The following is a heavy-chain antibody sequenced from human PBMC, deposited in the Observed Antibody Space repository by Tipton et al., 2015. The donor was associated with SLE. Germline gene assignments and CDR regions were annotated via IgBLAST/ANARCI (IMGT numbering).Heavy chain of an antibody. Sequence: SLRLSCAASGFTFSHYAVSWVRQAPGMGLEWVSAISGSGDTTNYADSVKGRFTISRDNSKHTLYLQMSSLRAEDTAVYYCAKDLAVTPIYRFDFWGLGTLVAVSP. CDR1: GFTFSHYA. D-gene: IGHD2-21*02. CDR3: AKDLAVTPIYRFDF. V-gene: IGHV3-23*01. CDR2: ISGSGDTT. J-gene: IGHJ4*02.